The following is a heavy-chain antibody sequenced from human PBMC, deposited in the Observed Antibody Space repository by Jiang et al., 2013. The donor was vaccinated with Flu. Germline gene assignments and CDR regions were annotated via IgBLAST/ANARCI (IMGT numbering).Heavy chain of an antibody. J-gene: IGHJ6*02. D-gene: IGHD4-23*01. V-gene: IGHV4-38-2*02. Sequence: LLKPSETLSLTCTVSGYSISSGYYWGWIRQPPGKGLEWIGSIYHSGSTYYSPSLKSRVTISVDTSKNQFSLKLSSVTAADTAVYYCARANGGNQHYYYYGMDVWGQGTTVTVSS. CDR2: IYHSGST. CDR1: GYSISSGYY. CDR3: ARANGGNQHYYYYGMDV.